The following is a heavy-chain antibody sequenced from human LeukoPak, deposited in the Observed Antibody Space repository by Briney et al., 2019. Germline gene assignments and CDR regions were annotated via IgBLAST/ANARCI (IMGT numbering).Heavy chain of an antibody. D-gene: IGHD3-3*01. CDR1: GYTLTELS. CDR2: IIPIFGTA. CDR3: ARGTIFGVVTRGPYYYYYYMDV. J-gene: IGHJ6*03. Sequence: ASVKVSCKVSGYTLTELSMHWVRQAPGKGLEWMGGIIPIFGTANYAQKFQGRVTITTDESTSTAYMELSSLRSEDTAVYYCARGTIFGVVTRGPYYYYYYMDVWGKGTTVTVSS. V-gene: IGHV1-69*05.